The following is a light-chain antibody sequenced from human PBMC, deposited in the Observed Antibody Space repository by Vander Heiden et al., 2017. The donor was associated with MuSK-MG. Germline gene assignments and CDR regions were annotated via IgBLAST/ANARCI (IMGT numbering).Light chain of an antibody. V-gene: IGKV1-33*01. CDR3: QQYDNLWTT. Sequence: DMQMTQSPSSLCASVGDRVTITCQASQDISNYLNWYQQKPGKAPKLLIYDASNLETGVPSRFSGSGSGTDFTFTISSLQPEDIATYYCQQYDNLWTTFGQGTKVEIK. CDR1: QDISNY. CDR2: DAS. J-gene: IGKJ1*01.